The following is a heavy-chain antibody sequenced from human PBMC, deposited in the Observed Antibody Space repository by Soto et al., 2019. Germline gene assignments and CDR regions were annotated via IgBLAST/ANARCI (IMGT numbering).Heavy chain of an antibody. Sequence: SETLSLTCAVSGGSISSSNWWSWVRQPLGKGLEWIGEIYHSGSTNYNPSLKSRVTISVDKSKNQFSLKLSSVTAADTAVYYCARRTRRAAAGGSYWGQGTLVTVSS. CDR2: IYHSGST. CDR3: ARRTRRAAAGGSY. D-gene: IGHD6-13*01. J-gene: IGHJ4*02. CDR1: GGSISSSNW. V-gene: IGHV4-4*02.